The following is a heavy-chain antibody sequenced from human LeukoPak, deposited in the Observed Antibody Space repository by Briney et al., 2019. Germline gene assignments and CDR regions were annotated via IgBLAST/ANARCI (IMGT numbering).Heavy chain of an antibody. Sequence: PGGSLRLSCAASGFTFSSYWMHWLRQAPGKGLVWVSRINSDGSSTIYADSVKRRFTIYRDNAKNTLYLQMNSLRAEDTAVYYCARDYGDYNFDYWGQGTLVTVSS. V-gene: IGHV3-74*01. J-gene: IGHJ4*02. D-gene: IGHD4-17*01. CDR2: INSDGSST. CDR1: GFTFSSYW. CDR3: ARDYGDYNFDY.